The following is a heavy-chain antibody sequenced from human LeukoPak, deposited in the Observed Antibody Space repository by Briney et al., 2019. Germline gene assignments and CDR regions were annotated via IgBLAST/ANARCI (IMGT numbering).Heavy chain of an antibody. CDR2: ISAYNGNT. Sequence: ASVKVSCKASGYTFTSYGISWVRQAPGQGLEWMGWISAYNGNTNYAQKLQGRVTMTTDTSTSTAYMELRSLRSDDTAVYYCARDPRLGGYSYGYMFDYWGQGTLVTVSS. CDR1: GYTFTSYG. J-gene: IGHJ4*02. V-gene: IGHV1-18*01. CDR3: ARDPRLGGYSYGYMFDY. D-gene: IGHD5-18*01.